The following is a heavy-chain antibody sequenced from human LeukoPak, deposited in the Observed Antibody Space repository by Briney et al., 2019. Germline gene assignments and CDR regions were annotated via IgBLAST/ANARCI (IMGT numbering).Heavy chain of an antibody. Sequence: ASVKVSCKASGYTFTSYYMHWVRQAPGQGLEWMGIINPSGGSTSYAQKFQGRVTITADESTSTAYMELSSLRSEDTAVYYCARDVGSYDLSFRTSYYYGMDVWGQGTTVTVSS. CDR2: INPSGGST. CDR3: ARDVGSYDLSFRTSYYYGMDV. CDR1: GYTFTSYY. D-gene: IGHD5-18*01. J-gene: IGHJ6*02. V-gene: IGHV1-46*01.